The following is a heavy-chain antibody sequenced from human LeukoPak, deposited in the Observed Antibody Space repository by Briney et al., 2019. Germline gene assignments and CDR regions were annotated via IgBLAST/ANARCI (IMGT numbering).Heavy chain of an antibody. J-gene: IGHJ3*02. Sequence: SETLSLTCTVSGGSISSYYWSWIRQPPGKGLEWIGYIYYSGSTNYNPSLKSRVTISADTSKNQLSLKLSSVTAADTAIYYCGRDRGGSYYDSSGSVTNIWGQGTMVTVSS. D-gene: IGHD3-22*01. V-gene: IGHV4-59*01. CDR1: GGSISSYY. CDR2: IYYSGST. CDR3: GRDRGGSYYDSSGSVTNI.